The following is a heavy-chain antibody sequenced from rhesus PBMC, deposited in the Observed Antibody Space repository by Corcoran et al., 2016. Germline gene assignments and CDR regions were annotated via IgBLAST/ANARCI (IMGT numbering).Heavy chain of an antibody. J-gene: IGHJ4*01. V-gene: IGHV4-160*01. Sequence: QVQLQQWGEGLVNPSETLSLPCAVYGCYIRSNYWSWIRQPPGKGLEWIGRIRSGGSTNYNPSLKSRVTMSIDTSKNQFSLKLSSVTAADTAVYYCARNGGIAAGPEDYWGQGVLVTVSS. CDR1: GCYIRSNY. CDR3: ARNGGIAAGPEDY. CDR2: IRSGGST. D-gene: IGHD6-13*01.